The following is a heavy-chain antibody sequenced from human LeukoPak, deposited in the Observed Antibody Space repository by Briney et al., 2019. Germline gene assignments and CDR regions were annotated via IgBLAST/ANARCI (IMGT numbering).Heavy chain of an antibody. CDR3: ARAYSSGSAIDY. V-gene: IGHV4-59*12. J-gene: IGHJ4*02. D-gene: IGHD6-19*01. CDR1: GGSISSYY. Sequence: SETLSLTCTVSGGSISSYYWSWIRQPPGKGLEWIGYIYYSGSTNYNPSLKSRVTISVDKSKNQFSLKLSSVTAADTAVYYCARAYSSGSAIDYWGQGTLVTVSS. CDR2: IYYSGST.